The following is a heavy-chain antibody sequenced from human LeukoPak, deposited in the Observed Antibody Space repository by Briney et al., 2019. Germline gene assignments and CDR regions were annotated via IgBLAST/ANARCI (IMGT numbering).Heavy chain of an antibody. CDR2: INPHSGGT. CDR1: GYTFTDHY. J-gene: IGHJ5*02. Sequence: ASVKVSCKASGYTFTDHYILWLRQAPGQGLEWVGWINPHSGGTNFAQRFQGRVTMTRDTSISTVYMELTRLTSDDTAVYYCATVPCVISSCSPDNWFDPWGQGTLVTVSS. V-gene: IGHV1-2*02. D-gene: IGHD2-2*01. CDR3: ATVPCVISSCSPDNWFDP.